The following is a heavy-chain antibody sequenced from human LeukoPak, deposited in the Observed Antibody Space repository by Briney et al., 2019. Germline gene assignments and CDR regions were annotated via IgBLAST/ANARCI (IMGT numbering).Heavy chain of an antibody. D-gene: IGHD2-15*01. CDR3: ARGYCSGGSCYRGSFDY. Sequence: GASVKVSCKASGYTFTSYAIHWVRQAPGQRLEWMGWINAGNGNTKYSQKFQGRVTITRDTSASTAYMELSSLRSEDTAVYYCARGYCSGGSCYRGSFDYWGQGTLVTVSS. V-gene: IGHV1-3*01. J-gene: IGHJ4*02. CDR1: GYTFTSYA. CDR2: INAGNGNT.